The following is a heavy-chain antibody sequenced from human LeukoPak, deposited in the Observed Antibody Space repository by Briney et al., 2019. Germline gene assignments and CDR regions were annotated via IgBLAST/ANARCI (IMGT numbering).Heavy chain of an antibody. J-gene: IGHJ4*02. CDR2: ISGSGSTT. CDR1: GFTFSSYA. D-gene: IGHD6-19*01. Sequence: GGSLRLSCVASGFTFSSYAMSWVRQTPGKGLEWVSDISGSGSTTFYADSVKGRFTISRDNSQNTLYLQMNSLRAEDTAVYYCAKDKYSSGWYQAFDYWGQGTLVTVSS. V-gene: IGHV3-23*01. CDR3: AKDKYSSGWYQAFDY.